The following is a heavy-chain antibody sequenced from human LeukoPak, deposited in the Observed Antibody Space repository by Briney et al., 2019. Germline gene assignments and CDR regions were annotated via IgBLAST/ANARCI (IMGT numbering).Heavy chain of an antibody. Sequence: ASVKVSCKASGYTFIGYYMHWVRQAPGQGPEWMGRLNPNSGGTNYAQKFQGRVAMTRDTSISTAYLELSGLTSDDTALYYCATLHRFCSGGSCYSGYGPVDRWGQGTLVTVSS. V-gene: IGHV1-2*06. CDR2: LNPNSGGT. CDR3: ATLHRFCSGGSCYSGYGPVDR. D-gene: IGHD2-15*01. CDR1: GYTFIGYY. J-gene: IGHJ4*02.